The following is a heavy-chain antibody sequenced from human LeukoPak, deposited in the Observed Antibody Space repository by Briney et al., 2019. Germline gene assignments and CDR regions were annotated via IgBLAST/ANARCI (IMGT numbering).Heavy chain of an antibody. CDR3: ARRDYHGSSGYYDSSY. CDR2: IYHSGSS. CDR1: GYSISSGYY. D-gene: IGHD3-22*01. V-gene: IGHV4-38-2*02. J-gene: IGHJ4*02. Sequence: SETLSLTCTVSGYSISSGYYWGWIRQPPGKGLEWIGSIYHSGSSYYNPSLKSRVTISVDTSKNQFSLKLSSVTAADTAVYYCARRDYHGSSGYYDSSYWGQGTLVTVSS.